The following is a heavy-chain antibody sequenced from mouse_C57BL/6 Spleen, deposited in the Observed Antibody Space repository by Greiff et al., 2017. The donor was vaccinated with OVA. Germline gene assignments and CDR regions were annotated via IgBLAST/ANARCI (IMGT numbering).Heavy chain of an antibody. V-gene: IGHV1-80*01. Sequence: QVQLKESGAELVKPGASVKISCKASGYAFSSYWMNWVKQRPGKGLEWIGQIYPGGGDTYYNGKFKGKATLTADKSSSTAYMQLSSLTSEDSAVYFCARWRTGTVMAYWGQGTMVTVSA. D-gene: IGHD4-1*01. CDR1: GYAFSSYW. CDR2: IYPGGGDT. CDR3: ARWRTGTVMAY. J-gene: IGHJ3*01.